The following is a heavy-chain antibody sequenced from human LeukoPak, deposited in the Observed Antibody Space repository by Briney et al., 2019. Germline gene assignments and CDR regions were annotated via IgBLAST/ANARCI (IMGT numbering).Heavy chain of an antibody. V-gene: IGHV4-30-2*01. D-gene: IGHD5-12*01. CDR3: ARSGYSGYAIGY. CDR2: IYHSGST. CDR1: GGSISSGGYS. Sequence: MPSETLSLTCAVSGGSISSGGYSWSWIRQPPGKGLEWIGYIYHSGSTYYNPSLKSRVTISVDRSKNQFSLKLSSVTAADTAVYYCARSGYSGYAIGYWGQGTLVTVSS. J-gene: IGHJ4*02.